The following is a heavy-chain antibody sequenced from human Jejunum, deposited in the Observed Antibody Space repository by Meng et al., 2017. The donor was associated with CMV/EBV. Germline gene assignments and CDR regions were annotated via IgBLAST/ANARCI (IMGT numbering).Heavy chain of an antibody. Sequence: SGGSISSYYWSWIRQPPGKGLEWIGYIYYSGSTNYNPSLKSRISMSVDTSKNQFSLKLSSVTAADTAIYHCARGGYSGNWYGDQWGQGTLVTVSS. D-gene: IGHD6-13*01. CDR1: GGSISSYY. V-gene: IGHV4-59*01. CDR2: IYYSGST. J-gene: IGHJ5*02. CDR3: ARGGYSGNWYGDQ.